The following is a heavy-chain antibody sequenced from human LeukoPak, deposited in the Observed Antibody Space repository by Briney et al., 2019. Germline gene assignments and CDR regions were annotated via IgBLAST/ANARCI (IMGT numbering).Heavy chain of an antibody. J-gene: IGHJ5*02. CDR2: INHSGST. Sequence: SETLSLTCAVYGGSFSGYYWSWIRQPPGKGLEWIGEINHSGSTNYNPSLKSRVTISVDTSKNQFSLKLSSVTAADTAVHYCARGAFRLAGTKRAWFDPWGQGTLVTVSS. CDR3: ARGAFRLAGTKRAWFDP. D-gene: IGHD6-19*01. V-gene: IGHV4-34*01. CDR1: GGSFSGYY.